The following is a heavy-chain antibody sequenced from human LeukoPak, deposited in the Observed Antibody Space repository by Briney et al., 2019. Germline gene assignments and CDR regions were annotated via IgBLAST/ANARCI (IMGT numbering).Heavy chain of an antibody. Sequence: ASVKVSCKASGYTFTSHYMHWVRQAPGQGLEWMGIINPSGGSTSYAQKFQGRVTMTRDTSTSTVYMELSSLRSEDTAVYYCAKEYYYDSSGHGSVDYWGQGTLVTVSS. D-gene: IGHD3-22*01. J-gene: IGHJ4*02. CDR2: INPSGGST. V-gene: IGHV1-46*01. CDR1: GYTFTSHY. CDR3: AKEYYYDSSGHGSVDY.